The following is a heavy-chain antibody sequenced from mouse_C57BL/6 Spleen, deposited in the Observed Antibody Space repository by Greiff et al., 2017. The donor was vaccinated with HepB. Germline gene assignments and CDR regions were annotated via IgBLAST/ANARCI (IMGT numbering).Heavy chain of an antibody. CDR3: ARGGIRNAMDY. J-gene: IGHJ4*01. D-gene: IGHD2-4*01. V-gene: IGHV5-12*01. CDR1: GFTFSDYY. CDR2: ISNGGGST. Sequence: DVHLVESGGGLVQPGGSLKLSCAASGFTFSDYYMYWVRQTPEKRLEWVAYISNGGGSTYYPDTVKGRFTISRDNAKNTLYLQMSRLKSEDTAMYYCARGGIRNAMDYWGQGTSVTVSS.